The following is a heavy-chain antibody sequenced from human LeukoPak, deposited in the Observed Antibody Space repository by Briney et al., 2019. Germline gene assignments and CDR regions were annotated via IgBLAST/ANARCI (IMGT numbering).Heavy chain of an antibody. V-gene: IGHV3-30*04. CDR1: GFTFSSYA. D-gene: IGHD6-19*01. CDR3: ARDKSSGCYGRRFGDAFDI. CDR2: ISYDGSNK. J-gene: IGHJ3*02. Sequence: GGSLRLSCADSGFTFSSYAMHWVRQAPGKGLEWVAVISYDGSNKYYADSVKGRFTISRDNSKNTLYLQMNSLRAEDTAVYYCARDKSSGCYGRRFGDAFDIWGQGTMVTVSS.